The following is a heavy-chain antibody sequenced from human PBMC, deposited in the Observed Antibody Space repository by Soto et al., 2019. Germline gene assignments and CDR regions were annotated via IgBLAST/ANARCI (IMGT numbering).Heavy chain of an antibody. CDR3: ARVVGGYYYGMDV. V-gene: IGHV4-4*02. Sequence: QVQLQESGPGLVKPSGTLSLTCAVSGGSISSSNWWSWVRQPPGKGLEWIGEIYHSGSTNYNPSLKGRVTISVDKSQNQFSLKLSSVTAADTAVYYCARVVGGYYYGMDVWGQGTTVTVSS. CDR2: IYHSGST. J-gene: IGHJ6*02. CDR1: GGSISSSNW. D-gene: IGHD2-2*01.